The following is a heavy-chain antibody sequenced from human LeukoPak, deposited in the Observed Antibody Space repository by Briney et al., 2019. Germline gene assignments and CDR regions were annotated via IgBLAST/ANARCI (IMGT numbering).Heavy chain of an antibody. Sequence: ASVKVSCKASGYTFTSYGISWVRQAPGQGLEWMGWISAYNGNTNYAQKLQGRVTMTTDTSTSTAYMELRSLRSDDTAVYYCARDHYYYDSSGYYLYDYWGQGTLVTVSS. D-gene: IGHD3-22*01. CDR2: ISAYNGNT. V-gene: IGHV1-18*01. CDR1: GYTFTSYG. J-gene: IGHJ4*02. CDR3: ARDHYYYDSSGYYLYDY.